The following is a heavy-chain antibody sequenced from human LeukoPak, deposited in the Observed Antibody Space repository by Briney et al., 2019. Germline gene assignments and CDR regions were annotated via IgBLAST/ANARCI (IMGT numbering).Heavy chain of an antibody. V-gene: IGHV3-33*01. CDR1: GFSFSSSG. Sequence: GGSLRLSCTAAGFSFSSSGMHWVRLAPGKGLEWVAVIWSGGRNTYYADSVKGRFTISRDNSKSTLYLQMNSLRAEDTAVYFCARGANSWYIDFWGQGTLVTVSS. J-gene: IGHJ4*02. CDR3: ARGANSWYIDF. CDR2: IWSGGRNT. D-gene: IGHD4-23*01.